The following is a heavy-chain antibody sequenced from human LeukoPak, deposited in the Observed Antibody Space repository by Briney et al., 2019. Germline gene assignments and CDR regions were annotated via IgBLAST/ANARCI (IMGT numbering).Heavy chain of an antibody. V-gene: IGHV1-69*05. CDR2: IIPIFGTA. Sequence: ASVKVSCKASGGTFSSYAISWVRQAPGQGLEWMGRIIPIFGTANYAQKFQGRVTIITDESTSTAYMELSSLRSEDTAVYYCARGPLYYYDSSGPYYMDVWGKGTTVTVSS. J-gene: IGHJ6*03. CDR1: GGTFSSYA. D-gene: IGHD3-22*01. CDR3: ARGPLYYYDSSGPYYMDV.